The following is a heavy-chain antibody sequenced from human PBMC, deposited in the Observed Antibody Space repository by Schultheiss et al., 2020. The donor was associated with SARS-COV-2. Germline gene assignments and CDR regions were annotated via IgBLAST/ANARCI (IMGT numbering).Heavy chain of an antibody. CDR1: GGSISSGFYY. CDR3: ARDIVGASHYYFDY. J-gene: IGHJ4*02. Sequence: SETLSLTCTVSGGSISSGFYYWGWIRQPPGKGLEWVGNIYSTGSTYYNPSLKSRVTISVDTSKNQFSLKLSSVTAADTDVYYCARDIVGASHYYFDYWGQGTLVTVSS. D-gene: IGHD1-26*01. CDR2: IYSTGST. V-gene: IGHV4-39*07.